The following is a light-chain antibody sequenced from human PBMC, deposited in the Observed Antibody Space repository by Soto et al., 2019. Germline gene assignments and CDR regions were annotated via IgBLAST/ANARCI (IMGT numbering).Light chain of an antibody. J-gene: IGKJ1*01. CDR2: AAS. CDR1: QGISNH. CDR3: QKYDRAPWT. V-gene: IGKV1-27*01. Sequence: DMQMTQSPPSLSASVGDTVAITCRASQGISNHLAWYQQKPGKAPKLLIYAASTLQSGLPSRFSGSGSGTDFTLTISSLQPEDVATYYCQKYDRAPWTFGRGTKVEI.